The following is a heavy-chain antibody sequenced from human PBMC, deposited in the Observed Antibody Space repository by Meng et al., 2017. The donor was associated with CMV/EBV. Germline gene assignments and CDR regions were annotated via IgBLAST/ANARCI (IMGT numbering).Heavy chain of an antibody. V-gene: IGHV3-11*01. CDR3: ARCTYDFWSGYSDFDY. CDR1: GFTFSDYY. J-gene: IGHJ4*02. CDR2: ISSSGSTI. D-gene: IGHD3-3*01. Sequence: GESLKISCAASGFTFSDYYMSWIRQAPGKGLEWVSYISSSGSTIYYADSVKGRFTISRDNAKNSLYLQMNSLRAEDTAVYYCARCTYDFWSGYSDFDYWGQGTLVTVSS.